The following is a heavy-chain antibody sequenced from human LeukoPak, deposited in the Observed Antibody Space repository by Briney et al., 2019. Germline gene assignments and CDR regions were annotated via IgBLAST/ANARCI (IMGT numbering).Heavy chain of an antibody. V-gene: IGHV4-34*01. CDR2: INHSGST. Sequence: PSETLSLTCAVYGGSFSGYYWSWIRQPPGKGLEWIGEINHSGSTNYNPSLKSRVTISVDTSKNQFSLKLSSVTAADTAVYYCARSSSRPKRWFDPWGQGTLVTVSS. CDR3: ARSSSRPKRWFDP. J-gene: IGHJ5*02. D-gene: IGHD2-2*01. CDR1: GGSFSGYY.